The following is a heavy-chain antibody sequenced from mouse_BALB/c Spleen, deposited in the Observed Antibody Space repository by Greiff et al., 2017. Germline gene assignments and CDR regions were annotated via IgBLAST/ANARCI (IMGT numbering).Heavy chain of an antibody. CDR1: GYTFTDYE. CDR3: TESSAWFAY. J-gene: IGHJ3*01. V-gene: IGHV1-15*01. CDR2: IDPETGGT. Sequence: VQLQQSGAELVRPGASVTLSCKASGYTFTDYEMHWVKQTPVHGLEWIGAIDPETGGTAYNQKFKGKATLTADKSSSTAYMELRSLTSEDSAVYYCTESSAWFAYWGKGTLVTVSA. D-gene: IGHD3-1*01.